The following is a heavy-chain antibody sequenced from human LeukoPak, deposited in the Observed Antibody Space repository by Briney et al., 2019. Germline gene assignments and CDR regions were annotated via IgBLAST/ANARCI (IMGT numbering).Heavy chain of an antibody. J-gene: IGHJ4*02. CDR3: ARVEGITGTTPFGDY. CDR2: INPTSGST. Sequence: GASVKVSCKASGYTFTNYYIHWVRQAPGQGLEWMGIINPTSGSTAYTQKFQGRVTMTRDTSTSTVYMELSSLRSEDMAVYYCARVEGITGTTPFGDYWGQGTLVTVSS. D-gene: IGHD1-7*01. CDR1: GYTFTNYY. V-gene: IGHV1-46*01.